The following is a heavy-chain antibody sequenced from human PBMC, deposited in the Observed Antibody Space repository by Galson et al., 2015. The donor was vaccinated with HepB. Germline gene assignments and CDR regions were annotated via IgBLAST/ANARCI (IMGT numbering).Heavy chain of an antibody. J-gene: IGHJ3*02. CDR2: IYYSGST. CDR1: GGSISSYY. V-gene: IGHV4-59*01. D-gene: IGHD5/OR15-5a*01. CDR3: ARVIYLGEAFDI. Sequence: LSLTCTVSGGSISSYYWSWIRQPPGKGLEWIGYIYYSGSTNYNPSLKSRVTISVDTSKNQFSLKLSSVTAADTAVYYCARVIYLGEAFDIWGQGTMVTVSS.